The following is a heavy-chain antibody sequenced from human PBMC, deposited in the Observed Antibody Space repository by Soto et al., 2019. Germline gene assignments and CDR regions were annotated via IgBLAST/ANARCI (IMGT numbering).Heavy chain of an antibody. Sequence: SETLSLTCAVYGGSFSGYYWSWIRQPPGKGLEWIGEINHSGITNYNPSLKSRVTISVDTSKNQFSLKLSSVTAADTAVYYCAPTLGYCSGGSCYKEWYFDYWGQGTLVTVSS. J-gene: IGHJ4*02. V-gene: IGHV4-34*01. CDR1: GGSFSGYY. CDR3: APTLGYCSGGSCYKEWYFDY. D-gene: IGHD2-15*01. CDR2: INHSGIT.